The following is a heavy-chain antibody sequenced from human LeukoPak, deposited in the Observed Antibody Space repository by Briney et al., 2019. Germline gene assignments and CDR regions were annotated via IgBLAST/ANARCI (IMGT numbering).Heavy chain of an antibody. D-gene: IGHD3-10*01. J-gene: IGHJ6*02. CDR1: GFTLSSYA. CDR2: ISGGGGST. CDR3: AKDRGAGFGGMDV. Sequence: GGSPTLSCAPSGFTLSSYAIGWVRQAPGEGRGWVSAISGGGGSTYYADSVKGRFTISRDNSKNTLYLQMNSLRAEDTAVYYCAKDRGAGFGGMDVWGQGTTVTVSS. V-gene: IGHV3-23*01.